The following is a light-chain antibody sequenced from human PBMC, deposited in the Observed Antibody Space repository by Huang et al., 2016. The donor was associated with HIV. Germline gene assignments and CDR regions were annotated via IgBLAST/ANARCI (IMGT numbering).Light chain of an antibody. CDR1: PRFSSY. CDR3: QQRSNWPRMYT. CDR2: DAS. V-gene: IGKV3-11*01. J-gene: IGKJ2*01. Sequence: EIVLTQSPATLSLSPGERANLSCRASPRFSSYLAWYQHKPGQAPRLRIYDASNRASGIPARCSGSGSGTDFTLTISSLEPEDFAVYYCQQRSNWPRMYTFGQGTKLEIK.